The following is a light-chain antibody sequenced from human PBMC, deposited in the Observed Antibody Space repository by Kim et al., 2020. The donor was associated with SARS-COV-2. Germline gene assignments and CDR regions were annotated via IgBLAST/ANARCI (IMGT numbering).Light chain of an antibody. J-gene: IGKJ4*01. CDR2: AAS. CDR1: QSISNY. CDR3: QQSYNMSLT. Sequence: DIQMTQSPSSLSASVGDRVTITCRASQSISNYLNWYNHKPGRAPKLLIYAASNLQSGVPSRFRGSGSGTDFTLTISSLQPEDFATYYSQQSYNMSLTVGGGTKVDIK. V-gene: IGKV1-39*01.